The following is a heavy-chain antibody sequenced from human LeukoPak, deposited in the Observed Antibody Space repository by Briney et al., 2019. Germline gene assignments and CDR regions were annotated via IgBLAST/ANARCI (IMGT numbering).Heavy chain of an antibody. V-gene: IGHV3-7*01. CDR3: ARGLIVRGVIVGNLFDS. Sequence: GGSLRLSCVASGFTFSSYAMSWVRQAPGKGLEWVANIKQDGSEKYYVDSLKGRFTISRDNAKNSLFLQMNSLRAEDTAVYYCARGLIVRGVIVGNLFDSWGQGTLVTVSS. CDR1: GFTFSSYA. J-gene: IGHJ4*02. CDR2: IKQDGSEK. D-gene: IGHD3-10*01.